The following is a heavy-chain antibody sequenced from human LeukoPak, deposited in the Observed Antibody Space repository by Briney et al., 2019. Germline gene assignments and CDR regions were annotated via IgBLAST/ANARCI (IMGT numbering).Heavy chain of an antibody. V-gene: IGHV1-69*04. J-gene: IGHJ1*01. CDR1: GGTFSSYA. CDR3: ATSIAAAGTVHFQH. Sequence: ASVKVSCKASGGTFSSYAISWVRQATGQGLEWMGRIIPILGIANYAQKFQGRVTITADKSTSTAYMELSSLRSEDTAVYYCATSIAAAGTVHFQHWGQGTLVTVSS. D-gene: IGHD6-13*01. CDR2: IIPILGIA.